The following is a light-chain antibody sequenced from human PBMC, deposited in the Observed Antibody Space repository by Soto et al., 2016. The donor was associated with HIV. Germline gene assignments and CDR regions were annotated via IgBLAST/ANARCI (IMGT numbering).Light chain of an antibody. J-gene: IGKJ1*01. CDR1: QSIGRF. CDR2: EAS. V-gene: IGKV1-39*01. Sequence: DIQMTQSPSSLSASVEDRVTITCRASQSIGRFLNWYQQISGKPPNLLIYEASILQSGVPSRFSGSGSGTDFTLIIDSLQPEDFATYYCQQSYNLPRTFGQGTMVE. CDR3: QQSYNLPRT.